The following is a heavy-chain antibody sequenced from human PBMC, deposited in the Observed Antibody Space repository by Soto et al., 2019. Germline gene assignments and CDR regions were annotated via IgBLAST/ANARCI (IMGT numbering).Heavy chain of an antibody. Sequence: GSLRLSCAASGFTFSSYGMHWVRQAPGKGLEWVAVISYDGSNKYYADSVKGRFTISRDNSKNTLYLQMNSLRAEDTAVYYCAKESGEYSYGYEGYYFDYWGQGTLVTVSS. J-gene: IGHJ4*02. V-gene: IGHV3-30*18. CDR1: GFTFSSYG. D-gene: IGHD5-18*01. CDR3: AKESGEYSYGYEGYYFDY. CDR2: ISYDGSNK.